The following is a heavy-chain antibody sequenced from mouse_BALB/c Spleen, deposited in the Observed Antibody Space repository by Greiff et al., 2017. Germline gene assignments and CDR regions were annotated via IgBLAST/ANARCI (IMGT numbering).Heavy chain of an antibody. V-gene: IGHV1S81*02. CDR1: GSPFPSYG. CDR2: INPSNGRT. Sequence: QVQLQQPGAELVKPGASWNRSSRASGSPFPSYGMPWGSQRPGQGLEWIGEINPSNGRTNYNEKFKSKATLTVDKSSSTAYMQLSSLTSEDSAVYYCARWGYYGSSYAMDYWGQGTSVTVSS. D-gene: IGHD1-1*01. CDR3: ARWGYYGSSYAMDY. J-gene: IGHJ4*01.